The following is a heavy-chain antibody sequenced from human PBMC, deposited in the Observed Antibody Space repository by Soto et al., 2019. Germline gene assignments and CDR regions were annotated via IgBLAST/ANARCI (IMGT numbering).Heavy chain of an antibody. CDR2: MNPYSGGT. CDR1: GYTFTSYD. J-gene: IGHJ4*02. Sequence: ASVKVSCKASGYTFTSYDINWVRQATGQGLEWMGWMNPYSGGTGYAQNFQGRVTMTRSTSISTAYMELSSLRSDDTAVYYCARGVTQCVDYWGQGTLVTVSS. V-gene: IGHV1-8*01. CDR3: ARGVTQCVDY.